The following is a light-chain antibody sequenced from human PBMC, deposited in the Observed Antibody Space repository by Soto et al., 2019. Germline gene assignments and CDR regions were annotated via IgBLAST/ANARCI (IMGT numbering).Light chain of an antibody. CDR3: QQYGSSPWT. J-gene: IGKJ1*01. CDR1: QSVSNNY. CDR2: DAS. V-gene: IGKV3-20*01. Sequence: EIVLTQSPGTLSLSPGERATLSCRASQSVSNNYLAWYQQKPGQAPRLLIYDASNRATGIPARFSGSGSGTDFTLTISRLEPDDFAIYYCQQYGSSPWTFGQGTKVDIK.